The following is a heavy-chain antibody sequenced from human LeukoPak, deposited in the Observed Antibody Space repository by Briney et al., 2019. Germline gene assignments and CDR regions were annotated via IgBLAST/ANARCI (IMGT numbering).Heavy chain of an antibody. J-gene: IGHJ4*02. Sequence: GGSLRLSCAASGFTFSSYWMHWVRQAPGKGLVWVSRINTDGSSTRYADSVRGRFTISRDNAKNTLYLQMNSLRAEDTAVYYCVLDRSSIGKFDYWGQGTLVTVSS. CDR3: VLDRSSIGKFDY. D-gene: IGHD2-2*03. V-gene: IGHV3-74*01. CDR2: INTDGSST. CDR1: GFTFSSYW.